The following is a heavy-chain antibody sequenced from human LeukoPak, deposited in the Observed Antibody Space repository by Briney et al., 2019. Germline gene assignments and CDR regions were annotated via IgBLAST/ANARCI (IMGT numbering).Heavy chain of an antibody. J-gene: IGHJ4*02. CDR3: ARGFWTGVEY. CDR2: IKSDGSDT. CDR1: GFTFSTYW. V-gene: IGHV3-74*01. Sequence: GGSLRLSCAASGFTFSTYWMHWVRQAPGEGLVWVSRIKSDGSDTSYADFVKGRFTISRDNAKNTLYLQMNSLRAEDTAVYYCARGFWTGVEYWGQRALVTVSS. D-gene: IGHD3/OR15-3a*01.